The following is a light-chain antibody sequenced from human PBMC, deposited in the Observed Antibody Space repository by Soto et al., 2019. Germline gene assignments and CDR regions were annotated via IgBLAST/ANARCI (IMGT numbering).Light chain of an antibody. CDR2: SNN. CDR3: ATWDDSLNGYV. J-gene: IGLJ1*01. V-gene: IGLV1-44*01. Sequence: QSVLTQTPSASATPGQRVTISCSGTNSNIGSNTITWYQQLPGTAPKRLIHSNNQRPSGVPDRFSASKSGTSASLAIRGLQSEDEADYYCATWDDSLNGYVFGTGTKV. CDR1: NSNIGSNT.